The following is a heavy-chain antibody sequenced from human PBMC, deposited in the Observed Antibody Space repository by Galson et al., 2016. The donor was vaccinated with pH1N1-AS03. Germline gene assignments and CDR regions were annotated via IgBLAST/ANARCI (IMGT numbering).Heavy chain of an antibody. CDR2: IYYSGST. Sequence: SETLSLTCTVSGGSVSSGSYYWSWIRQPPGKGLEWIGYIYYSGSTNYNPSLKSRVTISVDTSKNQFSLKLSSVTAADTAVYYCARDRLAAAFSFDYWGQGISVTVSS. D-gene: IGHD6-13*01. V-gene: IGHV4-61*01. CDR1: GGSVSSGSYY. CDR3: ARDRLAAAFSFDY. J-gene: IGHJ4*02.